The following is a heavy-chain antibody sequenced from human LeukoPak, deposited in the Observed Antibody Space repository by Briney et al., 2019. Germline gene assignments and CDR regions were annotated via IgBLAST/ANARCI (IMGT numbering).Heavy chain of an antibody. J-gene: IGHJ6*03. CDR3: GRDGDPYYDFWSGYYDYYYIDV. CDR2: ISSSSSTI. Sequence: GGSLRLSCAASGFTFSSYSMNWVRQAPGKGLEWVSYISSSSSTIYYADSVKGRFTISRDNAKNSLYLQMNSLRAEDTAVYYCGRDGDPYYDFWSGYYDYYYIDVWGKWTTVTVSS. D-gene: IGHD3-3*01. CDR1: GFTFSSYS. V-gene: IGHV3-48*01.